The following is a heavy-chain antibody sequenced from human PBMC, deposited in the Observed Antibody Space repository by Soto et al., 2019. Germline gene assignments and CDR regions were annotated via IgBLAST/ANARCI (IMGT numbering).Heavy chain of an antibody. J-gene: IGHJ4*02. V-gene: IGHV3-21*06. Sequence: PXGSLRLSCVGSGVTFSGYSMAWVRQAPGMGLEWVASISSRSTNIDYADSVKGRFTISRDNAKNLVSLQMSSLRGEDTALYYCAKFTEPGYSSIWYYFESWGQGTPVTVSS. CDR1: GVTFSGYS. CDR3: AKFTEPGYSSIWYYFES. D-gene: IGHD6-19*01. CDR2: ISSRSTNI.